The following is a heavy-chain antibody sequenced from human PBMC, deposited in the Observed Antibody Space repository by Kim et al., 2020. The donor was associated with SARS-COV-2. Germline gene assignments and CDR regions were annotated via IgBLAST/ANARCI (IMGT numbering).Heavy chain of an antibody. Sequence: GGSLRLSCAASGFTFDDYAMHWVRQAPGKGLEWVSLISGDGGSTYYADSVKGRFTISRDNSKNSLYLQMNSLRTEDTALYYCAKDALWGSDRYTGNPDYWGQGTLVTVSS. J-gene: IGHJ4*02. CDR3: AKDALWGSDRYTGNPDY. CDR2: ISGDGGST. CDR1: GFTFDDYA. D-gene: IGHD3-16*02. V-gene: IGHV3-43*02.